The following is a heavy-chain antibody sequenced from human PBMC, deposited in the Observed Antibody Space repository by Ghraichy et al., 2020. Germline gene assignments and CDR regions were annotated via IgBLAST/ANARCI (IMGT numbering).Heavy chain of an antibody. Sequence: SETLSLTCTVSGGSISSSSYYWGWIRQPPGKGLEWIGSIYYSGSTYYNPSLKSRVTISVDTSKNQFSLKLSSVTAADTAVYYCARQGLLGYCSSTSCHDDYYGMDVWGQGTTVTVSS. D-gene: IGHD2-2*01. V-gene: IGHV4-39*01. J-gene: IGHJ6*02. CDR3: ARQGLLGYCSSTSCHDDYYGMDV. CDR2: IYYSGST. CDR1: GGSISSSSYY.